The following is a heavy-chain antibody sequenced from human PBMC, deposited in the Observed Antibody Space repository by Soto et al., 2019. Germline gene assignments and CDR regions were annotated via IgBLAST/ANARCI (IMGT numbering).Heavy chain of an antibody. Sequence: ASAKVSCKVSGYTLTELSMHWVRQAPGKGLEWMGGFDPEDGETIYAQKFQGRVTMTEDTSTDTAYMELSSLRSEDTAVYYCATVGYDYIWGSYRPRGFDPWGQGTLVTVSS. D-gene: IGHD3-16*02. CDR3: ATVGYDYIWGSYRPRGFDP. J-gene: IGHJ5*02. CDR2: FDPEDGET. V-gene: IGHV1-24*01. CDR1: GYTLTELS.